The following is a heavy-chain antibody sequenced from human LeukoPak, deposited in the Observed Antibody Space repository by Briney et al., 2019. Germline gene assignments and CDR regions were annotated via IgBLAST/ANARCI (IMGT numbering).Heavy chain of an antibody. J-gene: IGHJ6*04. CDR2: ISSSGSTI. CDR1: GFTFSSYE. CDR3: AELGITMIGGV. V-gene: IGHV3-48*03. D-gene: IGHD3-10*02. Sequence: GWSLRLSCAASGFTFSSYEMNWVRRAPGKGLEWVSYISSSGSTIYYADSVKGRFTISRDNAKNSLYLQMNSLRAEDTAVYYCAELGITMIGGVWGKGTTVTISS.